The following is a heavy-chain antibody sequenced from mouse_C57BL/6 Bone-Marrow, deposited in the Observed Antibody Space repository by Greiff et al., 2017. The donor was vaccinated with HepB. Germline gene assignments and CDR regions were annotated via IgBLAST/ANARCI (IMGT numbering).Heavy chain of an antibody. CDR3: SRPSCCWYVDV. Sequence: VQLQQPGTELVKPGASVKLSCKASGYTFTSYWMHWVKQRHGQGLEWIGNINPSNGGTNYNEKFKSEATLTVDKSSSTAYMQLSSLTSEDSAVDYCSRPSCCWYVDVWGTGTTVTVSS. CDR1: GYTFTSYW. CDR2: INPSNGGT. V-gene: IGHV1-53*01. J-gene: IGHJ1*03.